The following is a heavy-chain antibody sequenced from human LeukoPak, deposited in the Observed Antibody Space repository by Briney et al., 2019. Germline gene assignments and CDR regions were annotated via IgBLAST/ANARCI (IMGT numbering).Heavy chain of an antibody. CDR2: MSPVSGKA. CDR1: GYTFTSFD. CDR3: ARAPMGTAALY. D-gene: IGHD2-2*01. V-gene: IGHV1-8*01. J-gene: IGHJ4*02. Sequence: ASVKVSCKASGYTFTSFDINWVRQAPGQGLEWMGWMSPVSGKAGSSQKFQGRVTLTRDTSKSTAYMELSSLRSDDTAVYYCARAPMGTAALYWGQGTLVTVSS.